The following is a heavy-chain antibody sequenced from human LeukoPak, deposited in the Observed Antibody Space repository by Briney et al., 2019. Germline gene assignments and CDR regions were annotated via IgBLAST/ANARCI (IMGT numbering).Heavy chain of an antibody. Sequence: GGSLRLSCAASGFTVSSNYMSWVRQAPGKGLEWVSAISGSGGSTYYADSVKGRFTISRDNSKNTLYLQMNSLRAEDTAVYYCARESIVVVVAATPYLDYWGQGTLVTVSS. V-gene: IGHV3-23*01. CDR2: ISGSGGST. D-gene: IGHD2-15*01. CDR1: GFTVSSNY. J-gene: IGHJ4*02. CDR3: ARESIVVVVAATPYLDY.